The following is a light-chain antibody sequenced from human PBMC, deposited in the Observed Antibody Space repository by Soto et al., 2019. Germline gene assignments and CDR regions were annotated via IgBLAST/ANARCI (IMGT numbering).Light chain of an antibody. J-gene: IGLJ1*01. CDR3: SSYTTSSTLV. V-gene: IGLV2-14*01. Sequence: QSVLTPPASVSGSPGQSISISRTGTSSDCRGCNYISWYQQHPGKAPKHLLYEVSTRPSGVPNRFSGSQSGNTASLTISALQSEDEADYYCSSYTTSSTLVYGTGTKGTGL. CDR1: SSDCRGCNY. CDR2: EVS.